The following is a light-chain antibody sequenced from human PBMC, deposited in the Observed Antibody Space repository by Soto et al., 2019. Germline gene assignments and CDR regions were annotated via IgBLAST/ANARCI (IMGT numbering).Light chain of an antibody. CDR3: AAWDDSLSAHVV. Sequence: QSVLTQPPSASGTPGQRVTISCSRSSSNIGSNYVYWYQQLPGTAPKLLIYRNNQRPSGVPDRFSGSKSGTSASLAISGLRSEDEADYYCAAWDDSLSAHVVFGGGTKLTVL. CDR1: SSNIGSNY. J-gene: IGLJ2*01. V-gene: IGLV1-47*01. CDR2: RNN.